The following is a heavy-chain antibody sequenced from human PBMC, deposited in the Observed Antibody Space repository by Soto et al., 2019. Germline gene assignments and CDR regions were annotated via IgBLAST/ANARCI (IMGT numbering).Heavy chain of an antibody. V-gene: IGHV1-18*04. CDR1: GYAFTDYG. CDR2: ISAYNGNT. D-gene: IGHD6-6*01. J-gene: IGHJ4*02. CDR3: ARDHRYSSSFFDY. Sequence: GASVKVSCKASGYAFTDYGISWVRQAPGQGLEWIGWISAYNGNTNYAQKFQGRVTVTTDTSTTTAYMEVRNLRSDDTAVYYCARDHRYSSSFFDYWSQGPLVTVSS.